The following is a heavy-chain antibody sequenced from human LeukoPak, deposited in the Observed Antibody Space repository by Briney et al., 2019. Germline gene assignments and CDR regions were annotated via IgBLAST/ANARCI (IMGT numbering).Heavy chain of an antibody. Sequence: GASVTVSCKASGGTFSSYAISWVRQAPGQGLEWMGGIIPIFGTANYAQKFQGRVTITADESTSTAYMELSSLRSEDTAVYYCARVRLHSMMVVETIFDYWGQGTLVTVSS. CDR2: IIPIFGTA. CDR3: ARVRLHSMMVVETIFDY. V-gene: IGHV1-69*13. J-gene: IGHJ4*02. CDR1: GGTFSSYA. D-gene: IGHD3-22*01.